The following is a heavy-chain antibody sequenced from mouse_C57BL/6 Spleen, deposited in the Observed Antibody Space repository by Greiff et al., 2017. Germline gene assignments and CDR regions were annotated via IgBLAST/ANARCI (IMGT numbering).Heavy chain of an antibody. CDR2: IYPGDGDT. Sequence: VQLKQSGPELVKPGASVKISCKASGYAFSSSWMNWVKQRPGKGLEWIGRIYPGDGDTNYNGKFKGKATLTADKSSSTAYMQLSSLTSEDSAVYFCARLHYGSSHWYFDVWGTGTTVTVSA. V-gene: IGHV1-82*01. CDR1: GYAFSSSW. J-gene: IGHJ1*03. CDR3: ARLHYGSSHWYFDV. D-gene: IGHD1-1*01.